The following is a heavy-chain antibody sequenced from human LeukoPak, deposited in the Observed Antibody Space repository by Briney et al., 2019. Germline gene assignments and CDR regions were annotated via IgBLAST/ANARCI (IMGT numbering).Heavy chain of an antibody. Sequence: ASVKVSCKASGYTFTSYGISWVRQAPGHGLEWMGWISAYNGNTNYAQKLQGRVTMTTDTSTSTAYMELRSLRSDDTAVYYCARGKYYYGSSGYCLWGQGTLVTVSS. CDR3: ARGKYYYGSSGYCL. J-gene: IGHJ4*02. D-gene: IGHD3-22*01. CDR2: ISAYNGNT. V-gene: IGHV1-18*01. CDR1: GYTFTSYG.